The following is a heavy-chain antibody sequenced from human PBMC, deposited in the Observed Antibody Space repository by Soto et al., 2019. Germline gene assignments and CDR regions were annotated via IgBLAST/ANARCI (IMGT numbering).Heavy chain of an antibody. CDR2: VYNGATT. D-gene: IGHD2-15*01. CDR3: ARGEVVALGY. CDR1: DGYIRSYC. V-gene: IGHV4-59*12. J-gene: IGHJ4*02. Sequence: PLETQSLTCIVADGYIRSYCLTWTRQPPGKGLEWIGCVYNGATTSYNPSLKSRVTISVDTSKNQFSLKLSSVTAADTAVYYCARGEVVALGYWGQGTLVTVSS.